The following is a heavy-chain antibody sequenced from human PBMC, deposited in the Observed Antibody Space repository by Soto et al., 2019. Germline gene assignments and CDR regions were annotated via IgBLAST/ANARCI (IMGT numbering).Heavy chain of an antibody. CDR3: ARDMSNTAMVYGMDV. D-gene: IGHD5-18*01. Sequence: GGSLRLSCAASGFTFSSYGMHWVRQAPGKGLEWVAVIWYDGSNKYYADSVKGRFTISRDNSKNTLYLQMNSLRAEDTAVYYCARDMSNTAMVYGMDVWGQGTTVTVSS. V-gene: IGHV3-33*01. CDR1: GFTFSSYG. J-gene: IGHJ6*02. CDR2: IWYDGSNK.